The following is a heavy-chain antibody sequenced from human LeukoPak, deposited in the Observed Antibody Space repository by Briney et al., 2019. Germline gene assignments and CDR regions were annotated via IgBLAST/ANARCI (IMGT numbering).Heavy chain of an antibody. V-gene: IGHV4-34*01. CDR2: INHSGST. CDR1: GGSFSGYY. CDR3: ARGLGVVRLNTH. D-gene: IGHD3-16*01. Sequence: SETLSLTCAVYGGSFSGYYWSWIRQPPGKGLEWIGEINHSGSTNYNPPLKSRVTISVDTSKNQFSLKLSSVPAADTAVYYCARGLGVVRLNTHWGQGTMVTVSS. J-gene: IGHJ3*01.